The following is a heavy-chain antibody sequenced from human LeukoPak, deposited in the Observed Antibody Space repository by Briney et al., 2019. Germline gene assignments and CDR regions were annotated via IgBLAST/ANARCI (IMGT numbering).Heavy chain of an antibody. V-gene: IGHV4-39*07. CDR3: ARQVVNYYDSSGYYPSGY. D-gene: IGHD3-22*01. CDR1: GGSISSSSYY. CDR2: IYYSGST. J-gene: IGHJ4*02. Sequence: SETLSLTCTVSGGSISSSSYYWGWIRQPPGKGLEWIGSIYYSGSTYYNPSLKSRVTISVDTSKNQFSLKLSSVTAADTAVYYCARQVVNYYDSSGYYPSGYWGQGTLVTVSS.